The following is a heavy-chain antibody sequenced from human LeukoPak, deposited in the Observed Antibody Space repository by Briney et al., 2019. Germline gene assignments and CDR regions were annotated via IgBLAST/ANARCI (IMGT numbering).Heavy chain of an antibody. J-gene: IGHJ3*01. CDR2: ISGSGGST. CDR1: GFTFSSYA. Sequence: GGSLRLPCAASGFTFSSYAMSWVRQAPGKGLEWVSAISGSGGSTYYADSVKGRFTISRDNSKNTLYLQMNSLRAEDTAVYYCAKDLSHYYYGSGSFLNWGQGTMVTVSS. V-gene: IGHV3-23*01. D-gene: IGHD3-10*01. CDR3: AKDLSHYYYGSGSFLN.